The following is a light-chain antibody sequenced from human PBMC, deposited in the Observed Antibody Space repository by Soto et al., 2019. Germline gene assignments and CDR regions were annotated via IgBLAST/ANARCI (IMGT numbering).Light chain of an antibody. CDR2: AAS. V-gene: IGKV1-27*01. Sequence: DIQMTQSPTSLSASVGDRVTITCRASQDIRNFVAWYQQKPGKAPKLLIYAASTLQSGVPSRFSGRGSGTDFTLSIYGLLPEDVATYSCQKYSSVPVFGPGTKVEIK. CDR3: QKYSSVPV. CDR1: QDIRNF. J-gene: IGKJ3*01.